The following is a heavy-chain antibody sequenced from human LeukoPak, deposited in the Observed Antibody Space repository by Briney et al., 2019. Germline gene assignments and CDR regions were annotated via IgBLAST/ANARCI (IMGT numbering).Heavy chain of an antibody. V-gene: IGHV3-53*01. Sequence: PGGSLRLSCAASGFTVSSNYMSWVRQAPGKGLEWVSVIYSGGSTYYADSVKGRFTISKDNSKNTLYLQMNSLRAEDTAVYYCARSSPRAADAFDIWGQGTMVTVSS. CDR2: IYSGGST. J-gene: IGHJ3*02. CDR3: ARSSPRAADAFDI. CDR1: GFTVSSNY. D-gene: IGHD6-25*01.